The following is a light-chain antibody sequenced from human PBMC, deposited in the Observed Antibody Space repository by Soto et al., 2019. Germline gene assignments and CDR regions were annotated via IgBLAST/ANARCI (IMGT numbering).Light chain of an antibody. CDR1: QSIDNY. Sequence: DIHMTQSPSSLSASVGVRVTITCRTSQSIDNYLNWYQQKPVKAPKLLMFASSTLQSGVPSRFSGSGSETDFTLIISSLQPEDLSTYYCQQSYTTHFTFGPGTKVDIK. J-gene: IGKJ3*01. V-gene: IGKV1-39*01. CDR3: QQSYTTHFT. CDR2: ASS.